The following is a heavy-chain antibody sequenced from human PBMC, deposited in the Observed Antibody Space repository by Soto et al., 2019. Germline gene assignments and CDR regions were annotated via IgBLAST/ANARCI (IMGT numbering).Heavy chain of an antibody. J-gene: IGHJ4*02. CDR2: ISGSGGST. CDR3: AKDLRGLGELLLDY. D-gene: IGHD1-26*01. CDR1: GFTFSSYA. Sequence: EVQLLESGGGLVQPGGSLRLSCAASGFTFSSYAMSWVRQAPGKGLEWVSAISGSGGSTYYADSVKGRFTLSRDNSKNTLYLQMNSLRAEDTAVYYCAKDLRGLGELLLDYWGQGTLVTVSS. V-gene: IGHV3-23*01.